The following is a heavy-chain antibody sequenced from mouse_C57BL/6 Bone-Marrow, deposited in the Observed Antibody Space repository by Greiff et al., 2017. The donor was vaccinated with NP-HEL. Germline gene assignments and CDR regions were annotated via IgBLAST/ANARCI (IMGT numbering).Heavy chain of an antibody. V-gene: IGHV14-4*01. Sequence: EVKLQESGAELVRPGASVTLSCTVSGFNIKDDYMHWVKQRPEQGLEWIGWIDPENGDTEYASKFQGKATITADTSSNTAYLQLSSLTSEDTAVYYCTTGGSSPYAMDYWGQGTSVTVSS. CDR2: IDPENGDT. CDR1: GFNIKDDY. J-gene: IGHJ4*01. CDR3: TTGGSSPYAMDY. D-gene: IGHD1-1*01.